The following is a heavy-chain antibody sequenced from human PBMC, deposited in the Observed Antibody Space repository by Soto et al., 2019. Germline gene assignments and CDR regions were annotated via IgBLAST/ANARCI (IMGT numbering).Heavy chain of an antibody. V-gene: IGHV4-59*01. Sequence: QVQLQESGPGLVKPSETLSLTCTVSGGSISNYYWNWIRQPPGKGLEWIGHIYSSGSTNYNPSLESRVSILVDSSKNQFSLKLSSVTAADTAVYYCARDRGDRNDYYYVMDVWGQGTTVTVSS. J-gene: IGHJ6*02. CDR3: ARDRGDRNDYYYVMDV. D-gene: IGHD7-27*01. CDR1: GGSISNYY. CDR2: IYSSGST.